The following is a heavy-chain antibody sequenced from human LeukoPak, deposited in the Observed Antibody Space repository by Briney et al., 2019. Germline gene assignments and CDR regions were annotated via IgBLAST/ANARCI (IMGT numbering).Heavy chain of an antibody. CDR1: GGTFSSYA. CDR2: IIPIFGTA. CDR3: ARDQADYYDSSGYYPPEYFQH. J-gene: IGHJ1*01. Sequence: SVKVSCKASGGTFSSYAISWVRQAPGQGLEWMGGIIPIFGTANYAQKFQGRVTITADKSTSTAYMELSSLRSEDTAVYYCARDQADYYDSSGYYPPEYFQHWGQGTLVTVSS. V-gene: IGHV1-69*06. D-gene: IGHD3-22*01.